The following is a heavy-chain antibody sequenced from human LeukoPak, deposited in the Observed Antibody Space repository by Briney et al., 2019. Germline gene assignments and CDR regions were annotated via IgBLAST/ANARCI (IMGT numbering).Heavy chain of an antibody. D-gene: IGHD4-17*01. CDR1: GGSISSSSYY. V-gene: IGHV4-39*01. J-gene: IGHJ5*02. CDR2: IYYSGRT. CDR3: ARHLDYGDYVLRWFDP. Sequence: SETLSLTCTVSGGSISSSSYYWGWIRQPPGKGLEWIGSIYYSGRTYYNPSLKSRATISVDTSKNQFSLKLSSVTAADTAVYYCARHLDYGDYVLRWFDPWGQGTLVTVSS.